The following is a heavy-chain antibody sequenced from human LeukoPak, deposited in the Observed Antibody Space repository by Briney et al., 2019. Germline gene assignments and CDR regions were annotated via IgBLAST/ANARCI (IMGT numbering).Heavy chain of an antibody. J-gene: IGHJ4*02. V-gene: IGHV3-23*01. Sequence: GGSLRLSCAASGFIFSSYAMNWVRQAPGKGLEWGSTISGGDTSTFYADSVKGRFTISRDNSKNTLYLQMNNLRAEDTAVYYCAKNLNGGNTHSDYWGQGTLVTVSS. CDR3: AKNLNGGNTHSDY. D-gene: IGHD4-23*01. CDR2: ISGGDTST. CDR1: GFIFSSYA.